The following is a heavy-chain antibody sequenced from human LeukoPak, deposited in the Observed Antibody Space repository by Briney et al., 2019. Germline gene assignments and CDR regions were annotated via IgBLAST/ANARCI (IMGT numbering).Heavy chain of an antibody. CDR1: GGSIRTHY. CDR3: ARGRRGYSYGTRFDP. Sequence: SETLSLTCTVSGGSIRTHYWGWIRQPPGKGLEWIAYIYQSGNTNYNPSLKSRVTMSVDTSKNQFSLKLSSVTAADTAVYYCARGRRGYSYGTRFDPWGQGTLVTVSS. CDR2: IYQSGNT. J-gene: IGHJ5*02. V-gene: IGHV4-59*11. D-gene: IGHD5-18*01.